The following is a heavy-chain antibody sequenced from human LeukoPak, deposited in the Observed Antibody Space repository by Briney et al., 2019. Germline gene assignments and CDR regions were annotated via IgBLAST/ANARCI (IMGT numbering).Heavy chain of an antibody. CDR3: ASRAPAEGFLQWLPDS. J-gene: IGHJ4*02. CDR1: GYTFTGYY. D-gene: IGHD3-3*01. CDR2: INPNSGGR. Sequence: GASVRVSCKASGYTFTGYYMHWVRQSPGQGLEWMGWINPNSGGRNYAQKFQGRVTMTRYTPVNTAYMERRRRRSDARTEYNYASRAPAEGFLQWLPDSWGQGTLVTVSS. V-gene: IGHV1-2*02.